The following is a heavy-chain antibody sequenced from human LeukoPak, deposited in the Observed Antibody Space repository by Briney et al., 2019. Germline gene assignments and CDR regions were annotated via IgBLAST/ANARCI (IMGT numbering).Heavy chain of an antibody. CDR3: ARAGHGSNSFDY. CDR1: GGTFGSYA. Sequence: GSSVKVSCKASGGTFGSYAISWVRQAPGQGLEWMGRIIPILGIANYAQKFQGRVTITADKSTSTAYMELSSLRSEDTAVYYCARAGHGSNSFDYWGQGTLVTVSS. CDR2: IIPILGIA. J-gene: IGHJ4*02. V-gene: IGHV1-69*04. D-gene: IGHD4-11*01.